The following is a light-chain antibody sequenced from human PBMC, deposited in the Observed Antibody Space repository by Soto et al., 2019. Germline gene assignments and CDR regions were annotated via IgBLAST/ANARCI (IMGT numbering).Light chain of an antibody. CDR2: EGN. Sequence: QSVLTQPASVYGSPVQSITIACTGTSGDIGTYYLVSWYQHHPVRAPKLIIFEGNKRPSGVSNRFSASKSGNTASLAISGIQAEDEADYHCCSYAGRSTGICGGGTKLNVL. CDR3: CSYAGRSTGI. CDR1: SGDIGTYYL. V-gene: IGLV2-23*01. J-gene: IGLJ2*01.